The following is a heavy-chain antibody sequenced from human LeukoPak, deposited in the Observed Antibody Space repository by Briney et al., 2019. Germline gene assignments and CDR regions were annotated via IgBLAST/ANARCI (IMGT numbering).Heavy chain of an antibody. CDR2: INHSGST. Sequence: SETLSLTCAVYGGSFSGYCWSWIRQPPGKGLEWIGEINHSGSTNYNPSLKSRITISVDTSKNQFSLKLSSVTAADTAVYYCARLRMGGYLWSNDYWGQGTLVTVSS. J-gene: IGHJ4*02. V-gene: IGHV4-34*01. CDR1: GGSFSGYC. D-gene: IGHD3-10*01. CDR3: ARLRMGGYLWSNDY.